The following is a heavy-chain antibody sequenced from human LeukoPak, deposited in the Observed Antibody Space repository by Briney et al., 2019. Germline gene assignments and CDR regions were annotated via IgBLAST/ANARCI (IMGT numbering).Heavy chain of an antibody. Sequence: GGPLKISCKGSGSGFTSYWIGWVPQFPGKGLGGMGIIYPGDSDTRYSPSFQGHVTISADKSISTAYLQWSSLKASDTAMYYCARQAGLTVTTIWGQGTLVTVSS. V-gene: IGHV5-51*01. J-gene: IGHJ4*02. CDR2: IYPGDSDT. CDR1: GSGFTSYW. CDR3: ARQAGLTVTTI. D-gene: IGHD4-17*01.